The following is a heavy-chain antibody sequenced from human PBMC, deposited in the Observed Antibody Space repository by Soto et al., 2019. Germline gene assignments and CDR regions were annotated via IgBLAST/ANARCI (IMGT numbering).Heavy chain of an antibody. CDR2: INHSGST. Sequence: SETLSLTCAVYGGSFSGYYWSWIRQPPGKGLEWIGEINHSGSTNYNPSLKSRVTISADTSKNQFSLKLSSVTAADTAVYYCAREYSSGWYGISWWFDPWGQGTLVTVSS. V-gene: IGHV4-34*01. D-gene: IGHD6-19*01. CDR3: AREYSSGWYGISWWFDP. CDR1: GGSFSGYY. J-gene: IGHJ5*02.